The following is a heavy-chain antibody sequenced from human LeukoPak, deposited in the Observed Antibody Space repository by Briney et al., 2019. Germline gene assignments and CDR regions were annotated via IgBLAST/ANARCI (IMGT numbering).Heavy chain of an antibody. CDR3: ARDPDSGSYSPDAFDI. Sequence: GASVKVSCKASGYTFTSYDINWVRQATGQGLEWMGWMNPNSGNTGYAQKFQGRVTITRNTSISTAYMELSSLRSEDTAVYYCARDPDSGSYSPDAFDIWGQGTMVTVSS. J-gene: IGHJ3*02. CDR2: MNPNSGNT. CDR1: GYTFTSYD. V-gene: IGHV1-8*03. D-gene: IGHD1-26*01.